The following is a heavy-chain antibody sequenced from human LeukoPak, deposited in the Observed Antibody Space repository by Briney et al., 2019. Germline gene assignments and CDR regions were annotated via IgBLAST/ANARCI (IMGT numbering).Heavy chain of an antibody. CDR2: INHSGST. Sequence: SETLSLTCAVYGGSFSGYYWSWIRQPPGKGLEWIGEINHSGSTNYHPSLKSRVTISVDTSKNQFSLKLSSVAAADTAVYYCALLGYCSSTSCRFDYWGQGTLVTVSS. J-gene: IGHJ4*02. D-gene: IGHD2-2*01. CDR1: GGSFSGYY. V-gene: IGHV4-34*01. CDR3: ALLGYCSSTSCRFDY.